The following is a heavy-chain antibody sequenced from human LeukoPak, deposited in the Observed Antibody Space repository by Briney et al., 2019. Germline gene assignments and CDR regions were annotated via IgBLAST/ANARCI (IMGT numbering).Heavy chain of an antibody. CDR2: ISWDGGST. Sequence: PGGTLRLSCAASGFTFSSYGMSWVRQAPGKGLEWVSLISWDGGSTYYADSVKGRFTISRDNSKNSLYLQMNSLRTEDTALYYCAKDTSSGWYDYWGQGTLVTVSS. CDR1: GFTFSSYG. CDR3: AKDTSSGWYDY. V-gene: IGHV3-43*02. D-gene: IGHD6-19*01. J-gene: IGHJ4*02.